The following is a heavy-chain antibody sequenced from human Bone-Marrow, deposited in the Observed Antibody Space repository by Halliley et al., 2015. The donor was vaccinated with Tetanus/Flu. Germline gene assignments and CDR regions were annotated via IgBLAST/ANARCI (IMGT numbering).Heavy chain of an antibody. Sequence: ISYRGSPPYSPSLKSRVTISTDTSKNQFSLKLSSVTAADTAVYYCATTEAGVPYYYDSSGYDSWGQGTLVTVSS. J-gene: IGHJ4*02. D-gene: IGHD3-22*01. CDR3: ATTEAGVPYYYDSSGYDS. V-gene: IGHV4-59*01. CDR2: ISYRGSP.